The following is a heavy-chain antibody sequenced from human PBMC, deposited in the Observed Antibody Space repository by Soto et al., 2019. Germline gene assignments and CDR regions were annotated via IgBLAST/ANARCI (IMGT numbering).Heavy chain of an antibody. CDR2: ISSSSSYI. D-gene: IGHD1-20*01. J-gene: IGHJ6*02. V-gene: IGHV3-21*01. Sequence: LRLSCAASGFTFSSYSMNWVRQAPVKGLEWVSSISSSSSYIYYADSVKGRFTISRDNAKNSLYLQMNSLRAEDTAVYYCARGRSISYYYYGMDVWGQGTTVTVSS. CDR3: ARGRSISYYYYGMDV. CDR1: GFTFSSYS.